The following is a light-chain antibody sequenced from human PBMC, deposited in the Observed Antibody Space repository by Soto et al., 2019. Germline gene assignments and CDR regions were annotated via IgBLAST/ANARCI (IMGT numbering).Light chain of an antibody. Sequence: DIQMTQSPSTLSASVGDRVTITCRASQSISNWLAWYQQKPGKAPKVLIYKASSLQTGVPSRFSGSGSGTEFTLTISGLQPDDFATYYCQQYNTYSGTFGQGTKVEIK. J-gene: IGKJ1*01. CDR2: KAS. CDR3: QQYNTYSGT. V-gene: IGKV1-5*03. CDR1: QSISNW.